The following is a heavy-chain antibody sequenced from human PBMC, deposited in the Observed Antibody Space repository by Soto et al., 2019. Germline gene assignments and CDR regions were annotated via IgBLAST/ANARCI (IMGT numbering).Heavy chain of an antibody. J-gene: IGHJ4*02. Sequence: ASVKVSCKASGYTFTSSGISWVRQAPGQGLEWMGWISAYNGNTNYAQKLQGRVTMTTDTATSTAYMELRSLRSDDTAVYYCARDHSSRWYSPPYYFDYWGQGTLVTVSS. CDR3: ARDHSSRWYSPPYYFDY. CDR1: GYTFTSSG. CDR2: ISAYNGNT. D-gene: IGHD6-13*01. V-gene: IGHV1-18*04.